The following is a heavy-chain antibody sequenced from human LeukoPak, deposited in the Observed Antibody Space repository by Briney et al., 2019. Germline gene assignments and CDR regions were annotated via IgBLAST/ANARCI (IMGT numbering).Heavy chain of an antibody. Sequence: PGGSLRLSCAASGFTFSSYSMNWGRQAPGKGLGWVSSISSSSSYIYYADSVKGRFTISRDNAKNSLYLQMNSLRAEDTAVYYCARDTYDYYYGMDVWGQGTTVTVSS. CDR1: GFTFSSYS. V-gene: IGHV3-21*01. CDR3: ARDTYDYYYGMDV. J-gene: IGHJ6*02. CDR2: ISSSSSYI.